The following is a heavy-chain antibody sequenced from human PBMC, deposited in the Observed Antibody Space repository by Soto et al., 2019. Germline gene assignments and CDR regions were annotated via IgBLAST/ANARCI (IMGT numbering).Heavy chain of an antibody. Sequence: ASVKVSCKASGYTFTGCYMHWVRQAPGQGLEWMGWINPNSGGTNYAQKFQGWVTMTRDTSISTAYMELSRLRSDDTAVYYCARALYYGSGSYYKGNPPHFDHWGQGTLVTVSS. CDR2: INPNSGGT. D-gene: IGHD3-10*01. CDR1: GYTFTGCY. CDR3: ARALYYGSGSYYKGNPPHFDH. V-gene: IGHV1-2*04. J-gene: IGHJ4*02.